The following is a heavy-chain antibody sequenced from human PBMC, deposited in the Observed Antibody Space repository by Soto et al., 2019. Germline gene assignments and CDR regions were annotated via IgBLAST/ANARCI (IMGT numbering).Heavy chain of an antibody. CDR2: ISSSGSTI. CDR1: GFTFSDYY. D-gene: IGHD5-18*01. Sequence: QVQLVESGGGLVKPGGSLRLSCAASGFTFSDYYMSWIRQAPGKGLEWVSYISSSGSTIYYADAVKGRFTISRDNAKNSLYLQMNRLRAEDTAVYYCARDDGYSYGKTYLSPGLAYWGQGTLVTVSS. J-gene: IGHJ4*02. V-gene: IGHV3-11*01. CDR3: ARDDGYSYGKTYLSPGLAY.